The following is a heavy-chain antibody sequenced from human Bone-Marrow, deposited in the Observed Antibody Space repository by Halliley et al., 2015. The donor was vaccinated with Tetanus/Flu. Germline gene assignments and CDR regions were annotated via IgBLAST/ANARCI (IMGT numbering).Heavy chain of an antibody. Sequence: KWMGSFEPEDRETLYGEKFQGGVTMSEGTSTDTASMELGSLRSEDTAVYYCGKDLDMLILATRAWGQGTLVTVSS. CDR3: GKDLDMLILATRA. J-gene: IGHJ5*02. V-gene: IGHV1-24*01. CDR2: FEPEDRET. D-gene: IGHD2-15*01.